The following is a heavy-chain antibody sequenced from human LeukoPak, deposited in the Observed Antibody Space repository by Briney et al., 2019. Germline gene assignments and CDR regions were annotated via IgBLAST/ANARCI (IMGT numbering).Heavy chain of an antibody. V-gene: IGHV4-61*01. CDR3: ARERGYSGYSSFDY. J-gene: IGHJ4*02. D-gene: IGHD5-12*01. CDR2: IYYSGST. Sequence: SETLSLTCTVSGGSISSGSYYWNSIRQPPGKGLEWNGYIYYSGSTNYNPSLKSRVTISVDTSKNQFSLKLSSVTAADTAVNYCARERGYSGYSSFDYWGQGSLVTVSS. CDR1: GGSISSGSYY.